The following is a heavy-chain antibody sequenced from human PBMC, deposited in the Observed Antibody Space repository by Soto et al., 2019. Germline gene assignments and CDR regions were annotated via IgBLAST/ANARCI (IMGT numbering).Heavy chain of an antibody. CDR1: RGTFSSYA. D-gene: IGHD6-6*01. J-gene: IGHJ6*02. CDR2: IIPIFGTA. V-gene: IGHV1-69*06. Sequence: LVKVSCKAPRGTFSSYAISWVRQAPGQGLEWMGGIIPIFGTANYAQKFQGRVTITADKSTSTAYMELSSLRSEDTAVYYCAREIRYGSSSGPYYYYYGMDVWGQGTTVTVSS. CDR3: AREIRYGSSSGPYYYYYGMDV.